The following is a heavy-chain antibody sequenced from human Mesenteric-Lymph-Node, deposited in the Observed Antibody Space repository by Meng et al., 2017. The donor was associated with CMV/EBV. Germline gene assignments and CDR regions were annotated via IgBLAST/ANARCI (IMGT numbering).Heavy chain of an antibody. V-gene: IGHV3-23*01. CDR2: ISGSGAST. CDR3: AKGDIVVIPAALDY. Sequence: GESLKISCAASGFTFSSYAMTWVRQAPGKGLEWVSAISGSGASTYYADSVKGRFTISRDNSKNTLYLQMNSLRAEDTAVHYCAKGDIVVIPAALDYWGQGTLVTVSS. J-gene: IGHJ4*02. CDR1: GFTFSSYA. D-gene: IGHD2-2*01.